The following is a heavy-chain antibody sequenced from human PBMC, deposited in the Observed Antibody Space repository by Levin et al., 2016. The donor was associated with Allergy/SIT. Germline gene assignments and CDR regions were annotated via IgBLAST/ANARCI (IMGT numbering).Heavy chain of an antibody. D-gene: IGHD5-18*01. CDR2: IWYDGSNK. Sequence: WIRQPPGKGLEWVAVIWYDGSNKYYADSVKGRFTISRDNSKNTLYLQMNSLRAEDTAVYYCARVRDGGWADTAPDYWGQGTLVTVSS. V-gene: IGHV3-33*01. CDR3: ARVRDGGWADTAPDY. J-gene: IGHJ4*02.